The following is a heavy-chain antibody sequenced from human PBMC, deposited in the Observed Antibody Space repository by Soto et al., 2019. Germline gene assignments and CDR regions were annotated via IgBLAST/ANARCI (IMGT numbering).Heavy chain of an antibody. CDR1: GGSISSYY. CDR3: ARDLIAAAGTFHY. D-gene: IGHD6-13*01. Sequence: PSETLSLTCTVSGGSISSYYWSWIRQPPGKGLEWIGEINHSGSTNYNPSLKSRVTISVDTSKNQFSLKLSSVTAADTAVYYCARDLIAAAGTFHYWGQGTLVTVSS. V-gene: IGHV4-34*01. J-gene: IGHJ4*02. CDR2: INHSGST.